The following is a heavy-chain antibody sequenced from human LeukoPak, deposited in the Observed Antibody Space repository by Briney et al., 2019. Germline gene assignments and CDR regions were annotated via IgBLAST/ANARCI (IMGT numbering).Heavy chain of an antibody. D-gene: IGHD3-22*01. J-gene: IGHJ4*02. V-gene: IGHV1-46*01. CDR3: ARDVPYYDSSGYYQPTHFDY. CDR2: INPSGGST. CDR1: GYTLTELS. Sequence: ASVKVSCKVSGYTLTELSMHWVRQAPGQGLEWMGIINPSGGSTSYAQKFQGRVTMTRDTSTSTVYMELSSLRSEDTAVYYCARDVPYYDSSGYYQPTHFDYWGQGTLVTVSS.